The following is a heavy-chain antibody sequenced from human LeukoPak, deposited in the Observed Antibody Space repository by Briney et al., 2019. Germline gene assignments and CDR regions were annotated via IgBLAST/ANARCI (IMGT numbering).Heavy chain of an antibody. CDR2: ISSNGGST. D-gene: IGHD6-19*01. V-gene: IGHV3-64*01. J-gene: IGHJ3*02. CDR3: ASGIAVAGDI. CDR1: GFTFSSYA. Sequence: PGGSLRLSCAASGFTFSSYAMHWVRQAPGKGLEYVSAISSNGGSTYYANSVKGRFTISRDNSKNTLYLQMGSLRAEDMAVYYCASGIAVAGDIWGQGTMVTVSS.